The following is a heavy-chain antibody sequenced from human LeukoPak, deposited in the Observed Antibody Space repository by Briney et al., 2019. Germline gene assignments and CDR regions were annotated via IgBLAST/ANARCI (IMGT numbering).Heavy chain of an antibody. CDR1: GASISISSYY. D-gene: IGHD3-10*01. V-gene: IGHV4-39*01. CDR3: ARGGVYYYYYGMDV. Sequence: PSETLSLTCTVSGASISISSYYWGWIRQTPGKGLEWIGTIYYSGNTYYNPSLNGRVSMSVDTSKNQFSLKLSSVTAADTAVYYCARGGVYYYYYGMDVWGQGTTVTVSS. J-gene: IGHJ6*02. CDR2: IYYSGNT.